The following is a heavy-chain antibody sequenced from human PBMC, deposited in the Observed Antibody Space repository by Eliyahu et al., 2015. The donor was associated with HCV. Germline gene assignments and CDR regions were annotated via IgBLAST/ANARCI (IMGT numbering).Heavy chain of an antibody. J-gene: IGHJ4*02. CDR2: IWYDGSNK. CDR3: AREGGDYVSDY. V-gene: IGHV3-33*01. D-gene: IGHD4-17*01. CDR1: GFTFSTYV. Sequence: QVQLVESGGGVVQPGRSLRLSCXASGFTFSTYVMHWVRQAPGKGLGWVAAIWYDGSNKYYVDSVKGRFTISRDNSKNTLYLQMNSLRAEDTAVYYCAREGGDYVSDYWGQGTLVTVSS.